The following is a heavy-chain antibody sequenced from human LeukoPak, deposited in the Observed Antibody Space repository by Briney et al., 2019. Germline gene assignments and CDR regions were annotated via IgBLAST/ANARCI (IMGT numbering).Heavy chain of an antibody. Sequence: GGSLRLSCAASGFTFSSYSMNWVRQAPGKGLEWVSAISGSGGSAYYADSVKGRFTISRDNAKNSLYLQMNSLRAEDTAVYYCARARGTLDYWGQGTLVTVSS. D-gene: IGHD2-15*01. CDR3: ARARGTLDY. V-gene: IGHV3-21*01. CDR2: ISGSGGSA. CDR1: GFTFSSYS. J-gene: IGHJ4*02.